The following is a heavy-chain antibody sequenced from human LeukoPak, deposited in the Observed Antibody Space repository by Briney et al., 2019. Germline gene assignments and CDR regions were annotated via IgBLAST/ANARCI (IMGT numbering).Heavy chain of an antibody. D-gene: IGHD2-2*01. J-gene: IGHJ4*02. CDR2: FHPEDGET. V-gene: IGHV1-24*01. CDR1: GDTLTALS. Sequence: ASVKVSCMVSGDTLTALSMHWVRQAPGKGLEWMGGFHPEDGETIYAQKFQGRVTMTEDTSTDTAYMELSSLRSDDTAVYYCTTGKIYCSTTSCSDDYWGQGTLVTVSS. CDR3: TTGKIYCSTTSCSDDY.